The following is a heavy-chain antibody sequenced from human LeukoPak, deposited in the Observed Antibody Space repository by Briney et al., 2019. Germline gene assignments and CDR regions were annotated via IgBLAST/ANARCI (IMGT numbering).Heavy chain of an antibody. D-gene: IGHD4-23*01. CDR1: GGSISSNNW. Sequence: SGTLSLTCAVSGGSISSNNWWSWVRPPPGKGLEWIADIFHSGSTNYSPSLKSRIIISLDNSKNQFSVNLNSVTAADTAVYYCARGRYGGSSPFDIWGQGTMVTVSS. CDR2: IFHSGST. J-gene: IGHJ3*02. CDR3: ARGRYGGSSPFDI. V-gene: IGHV4-4*02.